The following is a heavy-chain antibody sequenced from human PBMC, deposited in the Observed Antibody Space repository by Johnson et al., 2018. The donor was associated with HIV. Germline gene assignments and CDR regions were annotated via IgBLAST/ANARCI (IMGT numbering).Heavy chain of an antibody. Sequence: VQLVESGGGVVRPGGSLRLSCAASGFTFSSYWMHWVRQAPGKGLVWVSRINSDGSSTSYADSVKGRFTISRDNAKNTLYLQMNSLRAEDTAVYYCARETNSAMAGDAFDIWGQGTMVTVSS. J-gene: IGHJ3*02. D-gene: IGHD5-18*01. V-gene: IGHV3-74*01. CDR3: ARETNSAMAGDAFDI. CDR2: INSDGSST. CDR1: GFTFSSYW.